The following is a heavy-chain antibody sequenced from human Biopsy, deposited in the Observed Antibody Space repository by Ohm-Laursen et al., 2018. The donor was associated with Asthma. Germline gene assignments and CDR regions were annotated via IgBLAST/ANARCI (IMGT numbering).Heavy chain of an antibody. Sequence: GSLRLSCTASGFTVSTNGMSWVRQPPGKGLEWVSVIYSGGGTYYADSAKGRFTISRDKSKDTRYLQVNSMRGDDTAVYYCARGKTWGRSYYFDYWGQGTLVTVSS. V-gene: IGHV3-53*05. CDR2: IYSGGGT. CDR3: ARGKTWGRSYYFDY. CDR1: GFTVSTNG. D-gene: IGHD6-6*01. J-gene: IGHJ4*02.